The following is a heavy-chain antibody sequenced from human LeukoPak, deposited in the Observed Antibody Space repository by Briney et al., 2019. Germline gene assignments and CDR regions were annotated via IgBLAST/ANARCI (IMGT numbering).Heavy chain of an antibody. D-gene: IGHD3-3*01. CDR2: IRYDGSNK. CDR3: AKDRWRRKGNWFDP. V-gene: IGHV3-30*02. CDR1: GFTFSSYG. J-gene: IGHJ5*02. Sequence: GGSLRLSCAASGFTFSSYGMHWVRQAPGKGLEWVAFIRYDGSNKYYADSVKGRFTISRDNSKNTLYLQMNSLRAEDTAVYYCAKDRWRRKGNWFDPWGQGTLVTVSS.